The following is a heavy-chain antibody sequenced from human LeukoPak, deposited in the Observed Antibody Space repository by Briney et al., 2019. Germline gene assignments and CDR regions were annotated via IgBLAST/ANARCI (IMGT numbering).Heavy chain of an antibody. Sequence: PSETLSLTCTVSAGSISAYYWSWIRQPPGKGLEWIGYIHYSGTTNYYPSLKSRVTIALDTSKNQFSLKLNSVTAADTAVYYCARFGTLSSRFFDQCGQGTLVTVSS. V-gene: IGHV4-59*01. CDR1: AGSISAYY. J-gene: IGHJ4*02. D-gene: IGHD3-16*01. CDR3: ARFGTLSSRFFDQ. CDR2: IHYSGTT.